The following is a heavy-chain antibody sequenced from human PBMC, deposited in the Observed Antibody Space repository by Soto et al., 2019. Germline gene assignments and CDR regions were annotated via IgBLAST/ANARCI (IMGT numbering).Heavy chain of an antibody. Sequence: SQTLSLTCTVSGGSISSYYWSWIRQPPGKGLEWIGYIYYSGSTNYNPSLKSRVTISVDTSKNQFSLKLSSVTAADTAVYYWARQEWPSAAYSSSWFDYWGQGTLVTVSS. CDR1: GGSISSYY. D-gene: IGHD6-13*01. CDR2: IYYSGST. CDR3: ARQEWPSAAYSSSWFDY. V-gene: IGHV4-59*08. J-gene: IGHJ4*02.